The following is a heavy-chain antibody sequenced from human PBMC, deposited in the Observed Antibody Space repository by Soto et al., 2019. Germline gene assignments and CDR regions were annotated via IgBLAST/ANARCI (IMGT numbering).Heavy chain of an antibody. J-gene: IGHJ5*02. Sequence: ASVKVSCKPSGGTFSSYPINWVRQAPGQGLEWMGGIIPFFGTTHSAQKFQGRLTITADESTRTTYMELSSLRSEDTAVYYCASRPVMEVAQYGNWFDPWGRGTLVTVSS. CDR2: IIPFFGTT. D-gene: IGHD2-15*01. CDR1: GGTFSSYP. V-gene: IGHV1-69*13. CDR3: ASRPVMEVAQYGNWFDP.